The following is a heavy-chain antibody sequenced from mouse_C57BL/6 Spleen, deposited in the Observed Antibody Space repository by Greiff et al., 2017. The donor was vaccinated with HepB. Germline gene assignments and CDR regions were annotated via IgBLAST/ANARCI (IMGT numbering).Heavy chain of an antibody. Sequence: EVKLMESGGGLVQPGGSMKLSCAASGFTFSDAWMDWVRQSPEKGLEWVAEIRNKANNHATYYAESVKGRFTISRDDSKSSVYLQMNSLRAEDTGIYYCTRNSNYGYAMDYWGQGTSVTVSS. J-gene: IGHJ4*01. CDR2: IRNKANNHAT. CDR3: TRNSNYGYAMDY. CDR1: GFTFSDAW. V-gene: IGHV6-6*01. D-gene: IGHD2-5*01.